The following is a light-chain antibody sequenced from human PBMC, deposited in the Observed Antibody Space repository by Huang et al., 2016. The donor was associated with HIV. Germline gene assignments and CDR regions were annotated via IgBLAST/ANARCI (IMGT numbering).Light chain of an antibody. Sequence: DIVMIQTPLSLSVTPGQPDSISCKSSQSLLHSDGKTYFDWYLQQPGQSPHLLIYEVSSRFSGVPDRFSGSGSGTDFTLKISRVEAGYVGVYYCMQGKHFPRTFGQGTKVEIK. V-gene: IGKV2-29*02. CDR1: QSLLHSDGKTY. CDR2: EVS. J-gene: IGKJ1*01. CDR3: MQGKHFPRT.